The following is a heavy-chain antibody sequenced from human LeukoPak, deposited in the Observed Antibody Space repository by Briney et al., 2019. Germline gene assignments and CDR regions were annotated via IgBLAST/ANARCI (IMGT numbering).Heavy chain of an antibody. CDR1: GLTFSSHW. CDR2: ITNDGSST. D-gene: IGHD3-3*01. V-gene: IGHV3-74*01. CDR3: ARGPHGGFVIIPTEF. J-gene: IGHJ4*02. Sequence: GGSLRLSCAASGLTFSSHWMHWVRQAPGKGLVWVSRITNDGSSTTYADSVEGRFTISRANAKNSLFLQMNSLRAEDTAVYYCARGPHGGFVIIPTEFWGQGTLVTVSS.